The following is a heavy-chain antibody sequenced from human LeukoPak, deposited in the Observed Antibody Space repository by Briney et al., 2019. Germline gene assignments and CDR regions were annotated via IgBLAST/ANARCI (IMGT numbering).Heavy chain of an antibody. CDR2: INHSGST. V-gene: IGHV4-34*01. Sequence: SETLSLTCAVYGGSFSGYYWSWIRQPPGKGLEWIGEINHSGSTNYNPSLKSRVTISVDTSKNQFSLKLSSVTAADTAVYYCARETQNTPFDPWGQGTLVTVSS. D-gene: IGHD2-15*01. CDR1: GGSFSGYY. J-gene: IGHJ5*02. CDR3: ARETQNTPFDP.